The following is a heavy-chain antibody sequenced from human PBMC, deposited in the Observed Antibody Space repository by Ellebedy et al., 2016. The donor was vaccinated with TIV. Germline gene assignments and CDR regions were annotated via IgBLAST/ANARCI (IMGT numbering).Heavy chain of an antibody. D-gene: IGHD4-17*01. CDR2: IKQDGSEK. CDR3: ARFYGDRLTPFDN. CDR1: GFTFSSYW. J-gene: IGHJ4*02. Sequence: PGGSLRLSCAASGFTFSSYWMSRVRQAPGKGLEWVANIKQDGSEKYYVDSVKGRFTISRDNAKNSLYLQMNSLRAEDTAVYYCARFYGDRLTPFDNWGQGTLVTVSS. V-gene: IGHV3-7*03.